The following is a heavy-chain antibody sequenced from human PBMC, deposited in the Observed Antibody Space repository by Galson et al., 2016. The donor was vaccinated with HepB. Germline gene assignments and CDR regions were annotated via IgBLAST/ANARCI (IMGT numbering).Heavy chain of an antibody. CDR3: AKGFYGDFPSWFDP. D-gene: IGHD4-17*01. V-gene: IGHV3-9*01. J-gene: IGHJ5*02. CDR2: ITWNSGSK. Sequence: SLRLSCAASGSTFENYAMHWVRQVPGKGLEWVSSITWNSGSKGYADSVKGRFTISRDNAKNSLYLQMNSLRPEDTALYYCAKGFYGDFPSWFDPWGQGTLVTVSS. CDR1: GSTFENYA.